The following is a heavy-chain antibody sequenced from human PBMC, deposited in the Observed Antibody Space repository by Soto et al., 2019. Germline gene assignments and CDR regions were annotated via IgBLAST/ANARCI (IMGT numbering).Heavy chain of an antibody. Sequence: SVKVSCKASGGTFSSYAISWVRQAPGQGLEWMGGIIPIFGTANYAQKFQGRVTITADESTSTAYMELSSLRSEDTAVYYCARKKVGTIFGVVTNDRGGYYYGMDVWGQGTTVTVSS. CDR1: GGTFSSYA. CDR3: ARKKVGTIFGVVTNDRGGYYYGMDV. CDR2: IIPIFGTA. D-gene: IGHD3-3*01. J-gene: IGHJ6*02. V-gene: IGHV1-69*13.